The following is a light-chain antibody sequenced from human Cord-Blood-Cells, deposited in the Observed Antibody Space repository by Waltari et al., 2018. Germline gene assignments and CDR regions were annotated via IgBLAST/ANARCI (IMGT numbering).Light chain of an antibody. CDR2: DAS. CDR1: QDISNY. Sequence: DIQMTQSPSSLSASVGDRVTITCQASQDISNYLNWYQQKPGKAPKLLIYDASNLETGVPSGFSGSGSGTDFTFTISSLQPEDIATYYCQQYDNLLTFGQGTRLEIK. V-gene: IGKV1-33*01. CDR3: QQYDNLLT. J-gene: IGKJ5*01.